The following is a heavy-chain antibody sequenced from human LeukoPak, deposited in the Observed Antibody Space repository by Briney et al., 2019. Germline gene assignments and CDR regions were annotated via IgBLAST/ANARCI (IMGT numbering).Heavy chain of an antibody. V-gene: IGHV1-18*03. CDR3: ARDRATMVRGVVDY. CDR1: GYTFTSYG. CDR2: ISVYNGNT. Sequence: GASMKVSCKASGYTFTSYGISWVRQAPGQGLEWMGWISVYNGNTKYAQKLQGRVTMTTDTSTNTAYMELRSLRSDDMAVYYCARDRATMVRGVVDYWGQGTLVTVSS. D-gene: IGHD3-10*01. J-gene: IGHJ4*02.